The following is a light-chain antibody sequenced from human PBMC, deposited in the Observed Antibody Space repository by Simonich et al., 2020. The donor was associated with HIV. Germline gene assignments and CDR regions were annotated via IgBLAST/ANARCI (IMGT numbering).Light chain of an antibody. CDR1: QSLNSK. CDR2: GAS. J-gene: IGKJ1*01. Sequence: EIVMTQSPATLSVSPGERATLSCRASQSLNSKLAWYQQTPGQAPRLLIYGASTRATVIPARFSGSGSGTEFTLTISSLQSEDFAVYYCQQYNNWPPWTFGQGTKVEIK. CDR3: QQYNNWPPWT. V-gene: IGKV3-15*01.